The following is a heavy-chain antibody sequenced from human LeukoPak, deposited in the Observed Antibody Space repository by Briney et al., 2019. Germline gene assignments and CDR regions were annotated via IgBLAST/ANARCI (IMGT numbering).Heavy chain of an antibody. CDR3: ARGVIAALPY. V-gene: IGHV4-59*01. CDR2: IYYSGST. D-gene: IGHD6-6*01. Sequence: SETLSPTCTVSGGSISNYYWSWIRQPPGKGLEWIGYIYYSGSTNYNPSLKSRVSISVDTSKNQFSLKLSSVTAADTAVYYCARGVIAALPYWGQGTLVTVSS. J-gene: IGHJ4*02. CDR1: GGSISNYY.